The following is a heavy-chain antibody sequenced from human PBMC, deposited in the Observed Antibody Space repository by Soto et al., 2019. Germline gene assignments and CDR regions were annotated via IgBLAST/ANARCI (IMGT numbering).Heavy chain of an antibody. J-gene: IGHJ6*02. CDR1: GGSMNSGGYY. CDR2: IYYNGDT. D-gene: IGHD6-6*01. V-gene: IGHV4-31*03. CDR3: ARRGGRSSGYYYYAMDV. Sequence: SETLSLTCSVSGGSMNSGGYYWSWIRQHPWKGLEWIGYIYYNGDTYYNPSLKSRVTISVDTSKNQFSLNLTSVTAADTAVYYCARRGGRSSGYYYYAMDVWGQGXTVTVYS.